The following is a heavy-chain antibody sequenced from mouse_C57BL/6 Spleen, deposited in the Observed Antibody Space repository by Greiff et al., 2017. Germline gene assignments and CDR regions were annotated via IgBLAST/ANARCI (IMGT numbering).Heavy chain of an antibody. V-gene: IGHV1-80*01. Sequence: QVQLKESGAELVKPGASVKISCKASGYAFSSYWMNWVKQRPGKGLEWIGQIYPGDGDTNYNGKFKGKATLTADKSSSTAYMQLSSLTSEDSAVYFCARWGDYAFYAMDYWGQGTSVTVSS. CDR2: IYPGDGDT. J-gene: IGHJ4*01. D-gene: IGHD2-4*01. CDR3: ARWGDYAFYAMDY. CDR1: GYAFSSYW.